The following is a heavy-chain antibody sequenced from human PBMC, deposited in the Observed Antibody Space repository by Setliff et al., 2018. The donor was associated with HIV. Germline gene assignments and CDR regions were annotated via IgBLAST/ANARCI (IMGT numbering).Heavy chain of an antibody. Sequence: LRLSCAASGFTFSSYSMNWVRQAPGKGLEWVSYISSSSSYTHYADSVKGRFTISRDNSKNTLYLQMNSLRVEDTAVYYCAKDVCSGAYCYAYYYYGMDVWGQGTMVTVSS. CDR1: GFTFSSYS. J-gene: IGHJ6*02. D-gene: IGHD2-15*01. CDR3: AKDVCSGAYCYAYYYYGMDV. V-gene: IGHV3-21*01. CDR2: ISSSSSYT.